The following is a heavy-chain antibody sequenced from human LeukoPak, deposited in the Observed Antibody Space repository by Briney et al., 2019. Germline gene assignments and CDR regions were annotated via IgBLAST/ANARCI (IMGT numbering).Heavy chain of an antibody. CDR3: ASAYYDYIWGSYRSYYFDY. CDR1: GFTFSSYW. D-gene: IGHD3-16*02. CDR2: INQDGSER. J-gene: IGHJ4*02. Sequence: PGGSLRLSCAASGFTFSSYWMSWVSQAPGKGLEWVANINQDGSERYYVDSVKGRFTISRDNAKKSLYLQMNSLRAEDTAVYYCASAYYDYIWGSYRSYYFDYWGQGTLVTVSS. V-gene: IGHV3-7*02.